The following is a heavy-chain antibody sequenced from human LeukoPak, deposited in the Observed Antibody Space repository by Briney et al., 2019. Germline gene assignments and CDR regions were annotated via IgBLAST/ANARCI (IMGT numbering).Heavy chain of an antibody. J-gene: IGHJ4*02. CDR2: IYTSGST. CDR3: AREDKVATIGY. Sequence: SETLSLTCTVSGGSISSGSYYWRWIRQPAGKGLEWIGRIYTSGSTNYNPSLKSRVTISVDTSKNQFSLKLSPVTAADTAVYYCAREDKVATIGYWGQGTLVTVSS. CDR1: GGSISSGSYY. D-gene: IGHD5-12*01. V-gene: IGHV4-61*02.